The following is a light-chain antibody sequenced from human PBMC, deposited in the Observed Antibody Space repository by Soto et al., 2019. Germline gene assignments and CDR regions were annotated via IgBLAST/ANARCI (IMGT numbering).Light chain of an antibody. CDR1: QNVLYSSNNKNY. Sequence: DIVMTQSPDSLAVSLGERATINCKSSQNVLYSSNNKNYLTWYQQKPGQPPKLLIYWASTRETGVPDRFSGSGSGTDVTLTISSLQAEDVADYCCQQYYNTPYTFGQGTKLEIK. CDR3: QQYYNTPYT. V-gene: IGKV4-1*01. CDR2: WAS. J-gene: IGKJ2*01.